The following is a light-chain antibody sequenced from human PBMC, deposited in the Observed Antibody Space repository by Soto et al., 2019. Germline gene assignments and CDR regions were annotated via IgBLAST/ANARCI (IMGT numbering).Light chain of an antibody. CDR3: QPHNNWPVVT. V-gene: IGKV3-15*01. Sequence: EMVMTQSPATLSGSPGERVTLSCRASRSISRNLAWYQQKPGQAPRLLIYGASTRATGIPDRFSGSGSGKEFTLTINSLQSEDFAVYYCQPHNNWPVVTFGGGTRVESK. CDR1: RSISRN. CDR2: GAS. J-gene: IGKJ4*01.